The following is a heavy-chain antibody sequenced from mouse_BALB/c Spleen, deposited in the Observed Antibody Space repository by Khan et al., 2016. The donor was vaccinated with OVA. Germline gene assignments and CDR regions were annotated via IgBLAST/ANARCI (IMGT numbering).Heavy chain of an antibody. CDR3: ASELGRYYAMDY. CDR2: ITNSGST. J-gene: IGHJ4*01. D-gene: IGHD4-1*01. Sequence: RLQGSGPGLVKPSQSLSLTCTVTGYSITRDYAWNWIRQFPGNKLEWMGYITNSGSTKYNPSLKSRISITRDTSKNQFFLQLNAVTTEDTATYYCASELGRYYAMDYWGQGASVTVSA. V-gene: IGHV3-2*02. CDR1: GYSITRDYA.